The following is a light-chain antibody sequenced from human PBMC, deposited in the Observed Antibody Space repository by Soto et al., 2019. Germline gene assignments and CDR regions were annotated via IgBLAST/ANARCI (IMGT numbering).Light chain of an antibody. J-gene: IGLJ1*01. CDR1: NIGSQS. V-gene: IGLV3-21*02. CDR2: DDA. Sequence: SYELAQPPSVSVAPGQTARITCGGNNIGSQSVHWYQQKPGQAPVLVVYDDADRPSGVPERFSGSKSGTSASLAISGLRSEDEADYFCAAWDDSLSGFHVFGTGTKVTVL. CDR3: AAWDDSLSGFHV.